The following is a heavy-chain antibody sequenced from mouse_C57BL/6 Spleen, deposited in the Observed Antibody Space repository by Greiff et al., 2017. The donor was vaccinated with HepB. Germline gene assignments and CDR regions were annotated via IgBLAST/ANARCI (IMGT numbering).Heavy chain of an antibody. V-gene: IGHV5-6*02. CDR2: ISSGGSYT. CDR3: ARPPYYSNFTFAY. J-gene: IGHJ3*01. D-gene: IGHD2-5*01. CDR1: GFTFSSYG. Sequence: EVKLVESGGDLVKPGGSLKLSCAASGFTFSSYGMSWVRQTPDKRLELVATISSGGSYTYYPDSVKGRFTISRDNAKNTLYLQMRSLKSEDTAMYYCARPPYYSNFTFAYWGQRTLVTVSA.